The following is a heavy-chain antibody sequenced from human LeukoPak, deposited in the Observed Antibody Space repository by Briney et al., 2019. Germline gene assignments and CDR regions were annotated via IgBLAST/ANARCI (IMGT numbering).Heavy chain of an antibody. CDR1: GYNFIAYY. D-gene: IGHD3-9*01. Sequence: ASVTVSCKASGYNFIAYYMHWVRQAPGQGPEWMGWINPNSGGTNYAQRFQGRVTMTRDTSISTAYMELSSLRPDDTAVYFCARQDYDSLTGYVRVAYWGQGTLVTVSS. CDR3: ARQDYDSLTGYVRVAY. V-gene: IGHV1-2*02. J-gene: IGHJ4*02. CDR2: INPNSGGT.